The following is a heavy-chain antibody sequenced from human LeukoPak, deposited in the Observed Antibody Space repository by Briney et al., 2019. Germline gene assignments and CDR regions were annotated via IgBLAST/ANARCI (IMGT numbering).Heavy chain of an antibody. Sequence: SVKVSCKASGGTFSSYAFSWVRQAPGQGLEWMGGIIPIFGTANYAQKFQGRVTITTDESTSTAYMELSSLRSEDTAVYYCARGHPFLGSYEYWGQGTLVTVSS. CDR1: GGTFSSYA. D-gene: IGHD3-16*01. V-gene: IGHV1-69*05. J-gene: IGHJ4*02. CDR2: IIPIFGTA. CDR3: ARGHPFLGSYEY.